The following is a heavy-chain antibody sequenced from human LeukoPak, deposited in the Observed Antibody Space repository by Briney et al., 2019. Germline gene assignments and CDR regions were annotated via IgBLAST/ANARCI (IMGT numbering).Heavy chain of an antibody. Sequence: SETLSLTCTVSGHSIINTYYWGWIRQSPGKGLEWIGSIHHSGNRFESGSTHHNPSLRSRVTMSAAPSKNQFSLTLRSVTAADTAVYFCARNASSGSFNACGRGTLATVSS. J-gene: IGHJ5*02. D-gene: IGHD6-25*01. V-gene: IGHV4-28*01. CDR2: IHHSGNRFESGST. CDR1: GHSIINTYY. CDR3: ARNASSGSFNA.